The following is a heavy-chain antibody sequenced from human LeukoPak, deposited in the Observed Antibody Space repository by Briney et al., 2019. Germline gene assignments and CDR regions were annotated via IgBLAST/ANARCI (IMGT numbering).Heavy chain of an antibody. V-gene: IGHV3-53*01. D-gene: IGHD6-13*01. CDR1: GFTVSSNY. J-gene: IGHJ4*02. Sequence: GGSLRLSCAASGFTVSSNYMSWVRQAPGKGLEWVSVIHSGGSTYYADSVKGRFTISRDNSKNTLYLQMNSLRAEDTAVYYCARIREQQYFDYWGQGTLVTVSS. CDR3: ARIREQQYFDY. CDR2: IHSGGST.